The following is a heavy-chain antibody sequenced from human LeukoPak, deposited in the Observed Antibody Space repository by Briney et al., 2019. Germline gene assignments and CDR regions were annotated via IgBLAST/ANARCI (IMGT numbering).Heavy chain of an antibody. J-gene: IGHJ4*02. CDR1: GFTFSDYY. V-gene: IGHV3-11*01. CDR3: AREMWRGFVDY. Sequence: GGSLRLSCAASGFTFSDYYMSWIRQAPGKELEWVSYISSSGSTIYYADSVKGRFTISRDNAKNSLYLQMNSLRAEDTAVYYCAREMWRGFVDYWGQGTLVTVSS. CDR2: ISSSGSTI. D-gene: IGHD3-3*01.